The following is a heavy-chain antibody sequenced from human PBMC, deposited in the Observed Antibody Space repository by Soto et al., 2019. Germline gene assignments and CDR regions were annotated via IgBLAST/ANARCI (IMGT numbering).Heavy chain of an antibody. V-gene: IGHV3-53*01. CDR3: ARDLFYDRDLGGFDP. Sequence: EVQLVESGGGLIQPGGSLRLSCAASGFTVSSNYMSWVRQAPGKGLEWLSVIHSGGSTYYADSVKGRFTISSDNLKNTLYLQMNNLRADDTAVYYCARDLFYDRDLGGFDPWGQGTLVTVSS. CDR1: GFTVSSNY. CDR2: IHSGGST. D-gene: IGHD3-22*01. J-gene: IGHJ5*02.